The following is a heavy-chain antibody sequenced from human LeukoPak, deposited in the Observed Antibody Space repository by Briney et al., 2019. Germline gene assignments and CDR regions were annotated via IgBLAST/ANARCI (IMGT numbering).Heavy chain of an antibody. CDR2: IEPDGSGK. D-gene: IGHD3-10*01. J-gene: IGHJ4*02. CDR3: VTSWVRQERDF. Sequence: PGGSLRLSCAASGFSFRDYWMSWVRQAPGKGLEWVAGIEPDGSGKTYVDSVKGRFTISRDNAQQSLYLQMDTLTAEDTAVYYCVTSWVRQERDFWGQGTLVTVSS. CDR1: GFSFRDYW. V-gene: IGHV3-7*01.